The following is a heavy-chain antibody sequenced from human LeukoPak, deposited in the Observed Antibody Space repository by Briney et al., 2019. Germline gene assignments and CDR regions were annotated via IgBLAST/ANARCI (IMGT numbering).Heavy chain of an antibody. CDR1: GFTFSSYW. CDR3: ARGTPEVPFGTAHYFDY. V-gene: IGHV3-74*01. Sequence: PGGSLRLSCAASGFTFSSYWMHWVRQAPGKGLVWVSRINSDGSSTSYADSVKGRFTISRDNAKNTLYLQMNSLRAEDTAAYYCARGTPEVPFGTAHYFDYWGQGTLVTVSS. J-gene: IGHJ4*02. D-gene: IGHD3-10*01. CDR2: INSDGSST.